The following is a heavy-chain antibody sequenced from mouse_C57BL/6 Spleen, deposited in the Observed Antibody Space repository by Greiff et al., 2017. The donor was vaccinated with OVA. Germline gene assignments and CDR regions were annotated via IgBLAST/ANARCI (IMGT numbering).Heavy chain of an antibody. CDR2: IHPNSGST. CDR1: GYTFTSYW. CDR3: ARRGDYDDAWFAY. D-gene: IGHD2-4*01. Sequence: QVHVKQPGAELVKPGASVKLSCKASGYTFTSYWMHWVKQRPGQGLEWIGMIHPNSGSTNYNEKFKSKATLTVDKSSSTAYMQLSSLTSEDSAVYYCARRGDYDDAWFAYWGQGTLVTVSA. V-gene: IGHV1-64*01. J-gene: IGHJ3*01.